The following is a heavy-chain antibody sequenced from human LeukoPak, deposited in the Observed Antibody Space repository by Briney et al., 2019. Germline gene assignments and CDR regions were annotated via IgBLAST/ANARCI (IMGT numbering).Heavy chain of an antibody. CDR3: ARGPVDYDFWSGYQRNLRENYYYYYYMDV. D-gene: IGHD3-3*01. CDR2: ISYDGSNK. J-gene: IGHJ6*03. CDR1: GFTFSSYA. Sequence: GRSLRLSCAASGFTFSSYAMHWVRQAPGKGLEWVAVISYDGSNKYYADSVKGRFTISRDNSKNTLYLQMNSLRAEDTAVYYCARGPVDYDFWSGYQRNLRENYYYYYYMDVWGKGTTVTVSS. V-gene: IGHV3-30-3*01.